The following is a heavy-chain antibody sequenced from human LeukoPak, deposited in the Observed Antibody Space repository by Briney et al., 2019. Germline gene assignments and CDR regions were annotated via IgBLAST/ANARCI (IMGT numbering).Heavy chain of an antibody. V-gene: IGHV3-21*01. Sequence: GGSLRLSCAASGFTFSSYSMNWVRQAPGKGLEWVSSISSSSSYIYYADSVKGRFTISRDNAKNSLYLQMNSLRAEDTAVYYCARDPRGLLRDFDSVSPYSYYMDVWGKGTTGNVSS. CDR1: GFTFSSYS. CDR2: ISSSSSYI. CDR3: ARDPRGLLRDFDSVSPYSYYMDV. J-gene: IGHJ6*03. D-gene: IGHD3-9*01.